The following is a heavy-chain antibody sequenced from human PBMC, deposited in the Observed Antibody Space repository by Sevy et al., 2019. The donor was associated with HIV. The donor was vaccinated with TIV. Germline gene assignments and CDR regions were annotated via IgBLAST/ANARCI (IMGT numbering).Heavy chain of an antibody. CDR2: ITSSGSTK. CDR1: GFIFSNYE. J-gene: IGHJ4*02. D-gene: IGHD3-22*01. Sequence: GGSLRLSCIASGFIFSNYEMNWVRQAPGKGLEWVSYITSSGSTKHYVDSVKGRFTISRDNGKNSIYLQMNSLRAEDTAVYYCARATYYYDTSGPYFFDFWGQGTLVTVSS. V-gene: IGHV3-48*03. CDR3: ARATYYYDTSGPYFFDF.